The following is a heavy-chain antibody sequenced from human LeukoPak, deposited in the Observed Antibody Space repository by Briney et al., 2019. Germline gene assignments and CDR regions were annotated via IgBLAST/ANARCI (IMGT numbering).Heavy chain of an antibody. CDR3: AREMATTWGPYYFDY. D-gene: IGHD5-24*01. V-gene: IGHV4-61*02. CDR1: GGSISSGSYY. Sequence: PSQTLSLTCTVSGGSISSGSYYWSWIRQPAGKGLEWIGRIYTSGSTNYNPSLKSRVTISVDTSKNQFSLKLSSVTAADTAVYYCAREMATTWGPYYFDYWGQGTLVTVSS. CDR2: IYTSGST. J-gene: IGHJ4*02.